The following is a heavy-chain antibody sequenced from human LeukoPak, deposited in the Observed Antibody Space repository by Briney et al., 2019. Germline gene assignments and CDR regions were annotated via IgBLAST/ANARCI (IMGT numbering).Heavy chain of an antibody. D-gene: IGHD1-1*01. V-gene: IGHV4-59*01. CDR2: IYYSGST. Sequence: SETLSLTCTVSGGSISSYYWSWIRQPPGKGLEWIGYIYYSGSTNYNPSLKSRVIMSVDTSRNQFSLKLRSTTPADTAVYYCTRTSSATAIDYWGQGTLVTVSS. CDR3: TRTSSATAIDY. J-gene: IGHJ4*02. CDR1: GGSISSYY.